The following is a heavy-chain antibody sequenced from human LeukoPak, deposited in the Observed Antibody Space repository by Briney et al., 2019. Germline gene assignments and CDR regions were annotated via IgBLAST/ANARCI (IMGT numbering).Heavy chain of an antibody. CDR2: IYHSGST. CDR1: GGSISSGYY. J-gene: IGHJ4*02. CDR3: ASPRVGATRFDY. D-gene: IGHD1-26*01. Sequence: SETLSLTCTVSGGSISSGYYWGWIRQPPGKGLEWIGSIYHSGSTYYNPSLKSRVTISVDTSKNQFSLKLSSVTAADTAVYYCASPRVGATRFDYWGQGTLVTVSS. V-gene: IGHV4-38-2*02.